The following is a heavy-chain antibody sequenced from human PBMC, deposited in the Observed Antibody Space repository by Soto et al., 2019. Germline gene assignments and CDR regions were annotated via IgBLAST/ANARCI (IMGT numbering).Heavy chain of an antibody. CDR1: GYTFTSYY. J-gene: IGHJ5*02. Sequence: ASVKVSCKASGYTFTSYYMHWVRQAPGQGLEWMGIINPSGGSTSYAQKFQGRVTITRDTFASTAYMDVSSLRSEDTAVYYCGRGFPLWFDPSGQGNLITVCS. D-gene: IGHD3-3*01. CDR2: INPSGGST. V-gene: IGHV1-46*01. CDR3: GRGFPLWFDP.